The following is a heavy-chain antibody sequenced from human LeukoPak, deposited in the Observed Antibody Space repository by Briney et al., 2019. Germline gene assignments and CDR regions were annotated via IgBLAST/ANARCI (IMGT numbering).Heavy chain of an antibody. Sequence: GGSLRLSCTASGFTFGDYAMSWFRQAPGKGLEWVGFIRSKAYGGTTEYAASVKGRFTISRDDSKSIAYLQMNSLKTEDTAVYYCTRVVGHAGPNMVRGVMVPYYFDYWGQATLVTVSS. D-gene: IGHD3-10*01. CDR2: IRSKAYGGTT. J-gene: IGHJ4*02. CDR3: TRVVGHAGPNMVRGVMVPYYFDY. V-gene: IGHV3-49*03. CDR1: GFTFGDYA.